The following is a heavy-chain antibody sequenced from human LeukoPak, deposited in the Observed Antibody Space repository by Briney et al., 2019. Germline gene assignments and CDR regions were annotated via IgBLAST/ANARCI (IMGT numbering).Heavy chain of an antibody. V-gene: IGHV3-49*04. CDR2: IRRRANDGTT. CDR3: AKGGEAKWFGELIKTQYYYYMDV. CDR1: GFNLGDYG. D-gene: IGHD3-10*01. Sequence: GGSLRLSCTASGFNLGDYGLSWVRQAPGKGLEWIGFIRRRANDGTTEYAASVKGRFSISRDDSKSIAYLQMNSLRAEDTAVYYCAKGGEAKWFGELIKTQYYYYMDVWGKGTTVTVSS. J-gene: IGHJ6*03.